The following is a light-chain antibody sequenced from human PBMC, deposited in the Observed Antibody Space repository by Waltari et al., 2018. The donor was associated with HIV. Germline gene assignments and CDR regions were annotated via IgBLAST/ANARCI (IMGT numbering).Light chain of an antibody. V-gene: IGLV1-47*01. CDR2: RNN. J-gene: IGLJ2*01. Sequence: QSVLTQPPSASGTPGQRVTISCSGIISNIGSNYVTWYQQHPVTPPKLRIYRNNQRPSGVPDRFSGSKSGTSASLAISGLRSEDEADYYCAAWDNSLSVLVVFGGGTKLTVL. CDR3: AAWDNSLSVLVV. CDR1: ISNIGSNY.